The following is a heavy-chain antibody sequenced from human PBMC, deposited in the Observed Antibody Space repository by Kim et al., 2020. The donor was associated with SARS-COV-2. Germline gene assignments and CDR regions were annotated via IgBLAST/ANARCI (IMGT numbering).Heavy chain of an antibody. J-gene: IGHJ4*02. V-gene: IGHV1-2*02. Sequence: KPNRGGTNYAQKFKGRDTMTGETSISTAYMELSRRRSDDTAVYYCARSWDYWGQGTLVTVSS. CDR3: ARSWDY. CDR2: KPNRGGT.